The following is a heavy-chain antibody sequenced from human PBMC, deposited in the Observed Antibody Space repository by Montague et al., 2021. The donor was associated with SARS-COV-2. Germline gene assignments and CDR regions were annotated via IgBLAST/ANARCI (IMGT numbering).Heavy chain of an antibody. CDR2: IYWDDDK. CDR3: THYRPSTGGT. J-gene: IGHJ5*02. Sequence: PALVKPTQTLTLTCTFSGFSLTTSGVSVNWIRPPPGKALEWLALIYWDDDKRYSSSLGSRLTITKDTSKNQVVLTMTNMDPVDTATYFCTHYRPSTGGTWGQGALVTVSS. CDR1: GFSLTTSGVS. D-gene: IGHD3-16*01. V-gene: IGHV2-5*02.